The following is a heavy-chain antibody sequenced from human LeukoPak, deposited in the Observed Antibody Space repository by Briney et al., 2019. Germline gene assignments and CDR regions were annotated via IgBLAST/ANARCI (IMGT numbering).Heavy chain of an antibody. CDR3: AXXPYGVEGKNYFDY. CDR2: IYTSGDT. Sequence: SETLSLTCTVSGASISSYDWSWIRQPAGKGLEWIGRIYTSGDTKYNPSLKSRVTMSVDMSKNQVSLKLNSVTAADAAVYYCAXXPYGVEGKNYFDYWGQGALVTVSS. J-gene: IGHJ4*02. V-gene: IGHV4-4*07. D-gene: IGHD4-17*01. CDR1: GASISSYD.